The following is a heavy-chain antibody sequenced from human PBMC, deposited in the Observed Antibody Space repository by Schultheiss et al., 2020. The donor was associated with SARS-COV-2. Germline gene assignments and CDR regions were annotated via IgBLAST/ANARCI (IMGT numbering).Heavy chain of an antibody. V-gene: IGHV4-31*03. CDR2: IYYSGST. Sequence: SETLSLTCTVSGGSISSGGYYWSWIRQHPGKGLEWIGYIYYSGSTYYNPSLKSRVTISVDTSKNQFSLKLSSVTAADTAVYYCARGMGGYYYFDHWGQGTLVTVSS. D-gene: IGHD3-22*01. CDR1: GGSISSGGYY. CDR3: ARGMGGYYYFDH. J-gene: IGHJ4*02.